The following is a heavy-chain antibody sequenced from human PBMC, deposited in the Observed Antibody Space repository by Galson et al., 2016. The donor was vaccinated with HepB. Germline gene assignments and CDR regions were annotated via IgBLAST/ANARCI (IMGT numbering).Heavy chain of an antibody. CDR2: INNDGSST. CDR1: GFTFNNYW. D-gene: IGHD3-10*01. CDR3: ARGGFNHGLYV. Sequence: SLRLSCAASGFTFNNYWMYWVRQAPGKGLVWISCINNDGSSTTYADSVKGRFTISRDNAKNTQYLQMNSLRDGDTAVYYCARGGFNHGLYVWGQGTTVTVSS. V-gene: IGHV3-74*01. J-gene: IGHJ6*02.